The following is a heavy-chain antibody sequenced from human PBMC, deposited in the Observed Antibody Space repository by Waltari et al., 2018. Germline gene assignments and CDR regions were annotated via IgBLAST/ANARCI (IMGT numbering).Heavy chain of an antibody. V-gene: IGHV3-74*01. CDR2: MELEGSGT. Sequence: EVQLVESGGGLVQPGGSLRLSCAASGLTLRSYWMHWVRQAPGKGLVWVSRMELEGSGTSYADSVKGRFTISRDNAKNTVYLQMNSVRAEDTAVYYCIRDFGEPGATNVFDIWGQGTMVTVSS. D-gene: IGHD3-16*01. CDR1: GLTLRSYW. CDR3: IRDFGEPGATNVFDI. J-gene: IGHJ3*02.